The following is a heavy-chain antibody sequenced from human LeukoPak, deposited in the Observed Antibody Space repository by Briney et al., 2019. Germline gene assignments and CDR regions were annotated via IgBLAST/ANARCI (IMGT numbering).Heavy chain of an antibody. D-gene: IGHD4-17*01. CDR3: ARDMTTVTAYYFDY. CDR2: ISAYNGNT. CDR1: GYAFTSYG. J-gene: IGHJ4*02. V-gene: IGHV1-18*01. Sequence: ASVKVSCKASGYAFTSYGISWVRQAPGQGLEWMGWISAYNGNTNYAQKLQGRVTMTTDTSTSTAYMELRSLRSDDTAVYYCARDMTTVTAYYFDYWGQGTLVTVSS.